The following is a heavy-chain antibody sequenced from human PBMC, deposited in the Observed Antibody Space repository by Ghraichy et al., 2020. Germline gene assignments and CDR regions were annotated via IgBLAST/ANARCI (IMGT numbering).Heavy chain of an antibody. D-gene: IGHD4-17*01. Sequence: GGSLRLSCAASGFTFSSYAMSWVRQAPGKGLEWVSAISCSGGSTYYADSVKGRFTISRDNSKNTLYLQMNSLRAEDTAVYYCAKVEDYGPLIFDYWGRGTLVTVSS. V-gene: IGHV3-23*01. CDR1: GFTFSSYA. J-gene: IGHJ2*01. CDR3: AKVEDYGPLIFDY. CDR2: ISCSGGST.